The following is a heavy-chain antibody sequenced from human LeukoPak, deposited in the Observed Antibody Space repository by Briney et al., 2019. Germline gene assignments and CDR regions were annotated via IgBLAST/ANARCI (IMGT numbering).Heavy chain of an antibody. CDR2: IGTRSNPI. Sequence: PGGSHAGYCAASGFSFSDFYMSWIRQAPGMGLEWISYIGTRSNPIYYADSVKGRFTISRDDAKNSLYLQMNSLRDEDTAVYFCAREVQGSGRDCDYCSEGILVTVSS. D-gene: IGHD1-26*01. J-gene: IGHJ4*02. V-gene: IGHV3-11*01. CDR1: GFSFSDFY. CDR3: AREVQGSGRDCDY.